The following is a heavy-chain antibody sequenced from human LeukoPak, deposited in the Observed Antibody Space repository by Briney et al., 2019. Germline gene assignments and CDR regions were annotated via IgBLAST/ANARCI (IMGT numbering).Heavy chain of an antibody. CDR1: GFTFSSYS. J-gene: IGHJ4*02. V-gene: IGHV3-21*01. CDR3: SSPTGADY. D-gene: IGHD6-13*01. Sequence: GGSLRLSCAASGFTFSSYSMNWVRQAPGKGLEWVSSISSSSSYIYYADSVKGRFTISRDNSKNTLYLQMNSLRAEDTAVYYCSSPTGADYWGQGTLVTVSS. CDR2: ISSSSSYI.